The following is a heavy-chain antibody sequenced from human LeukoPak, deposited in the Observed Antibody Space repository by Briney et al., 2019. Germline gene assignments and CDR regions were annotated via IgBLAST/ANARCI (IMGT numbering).Heavy chain of an antibody. CDR1: GFTFSSYA. Sequence: TGGSLRLSCAASGFTFSSYAMHWVRQAPGKGLEWVSGISWNSGSIGYADSVKGRFTISRDNAKNSLYLQMNSLRAEDTALYYCAKDSGSYYYYGMDVWGQGTTVTVSS. V-gene: IGHV3-9*01. J-gene: IGHJ6*02. CDR3: AKDSGSYYYYGMDV. CDR2: ISWNSGSI. D-gene: IGHD1-26*01.